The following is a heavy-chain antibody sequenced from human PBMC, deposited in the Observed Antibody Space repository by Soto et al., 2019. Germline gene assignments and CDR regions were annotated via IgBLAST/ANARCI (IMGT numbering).Heavy chain of an antibody. CDR2: ISYDGSNK. J-gene: IGHJ5*02. CDR1: GFTFSSYA. V-gene: IGHV3-30-3*01. D-gene: IGHD2-15*01. Sequence: GGSLRLSCAASGFTFSSYAMHWVRQAPGKGLEWVAVISYDGSNKYYADSVKGRFTISRDNSKNTLYLQMNSLRAEDTAVYYCARGPHCSGGSCYSGWFEPWGQGTLVTVSS. CDR3: ARGPHCSGGSCYSGWFEP.